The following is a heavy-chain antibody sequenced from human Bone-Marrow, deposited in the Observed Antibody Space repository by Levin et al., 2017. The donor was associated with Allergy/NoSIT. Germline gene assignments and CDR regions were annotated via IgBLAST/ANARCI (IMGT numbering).Heavy chain of an antibody. J-gene: IGHJ4*02. CDR3: AILGFWSGYATPLDY. CDR1: GFPFSSYA. V-gene: IGHV3-23*01. D-gene: IGHD3-3*01. Sequence: LSLTCAASGFPFSSYAMSWVRQAPGKGLEWVSAISGSGGSTYYADSVKGRFTISRDNSKNTLYLQMNSLRAEDTAVYYCAILGFWSGYATPLDYWGQGTLVTVSS. CDR2: ISGSGGST.